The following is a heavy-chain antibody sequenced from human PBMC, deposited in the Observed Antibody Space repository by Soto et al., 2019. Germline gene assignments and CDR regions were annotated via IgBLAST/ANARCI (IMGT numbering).Heavy chain of an antibody. CDR1: GGSISSGGYS. Sequence: SETLSLTCAVSGGSISSGGYSWSWIRQPPGKGLEWIGYIYHSGSTYYNPSLKSRVTISVDRSKNQFSLKLSSVTAADTAVYYCARTLSAHIAAAGTGFDYWGQGTLVTVSS. J-gene: IGHJ4*02. V-gene: IGHV4-30-2*01. CDR3: ARTLSAHIAAAGTGFDY. CDR2: IYHSGST. D-gene: IGHD6-13*01.